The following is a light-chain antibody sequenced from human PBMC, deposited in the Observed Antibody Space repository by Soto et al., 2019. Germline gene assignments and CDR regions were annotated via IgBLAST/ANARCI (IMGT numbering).Light chain of an antibody. V-gene: IGKV1-33*01. CDR2: DAS. Sequence: DIQMTQSPSSLSASVGDRVTITCQASQDISNYLNWYQQKSGKPPKLLIYDASHLETGVPPRFSGAGSGTEFALTISSLQPEDVATYYCQQYETFSGTFGPGTKVEI. CDR1: QDISNY. CDR3: QQYETFSGT. J-gene: IGKJ1*01.